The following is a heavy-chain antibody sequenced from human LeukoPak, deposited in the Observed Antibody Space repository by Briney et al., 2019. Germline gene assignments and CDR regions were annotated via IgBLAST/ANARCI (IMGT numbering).Heavy chain of an antibody. CDR3: ARGAPSITGTTRVYYYYYMDV. CDR1: GGSFSGYY. J-gene: IGHJ6*03. V-gene: IGHV4-34*01. CDR2: INHSGST. Sequence: SETLSLTCADYGGSFSGYYWSWIRQPPGKGLEWIGEINHSGSTNYNPSLKSRVTISVDTSKNQFSLKLSSVTAADTAVYYCARGAPSITGTTRVYYYYYMDVWGKGTTVTVSS. D-gene: IGHD1-14*01.